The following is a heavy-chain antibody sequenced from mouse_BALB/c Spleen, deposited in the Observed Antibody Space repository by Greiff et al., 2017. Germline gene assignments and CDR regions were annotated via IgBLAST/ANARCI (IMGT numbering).Heavy chain of an antibody. V-gene: IGHV1S22*01. CDR2: IYPGSGST. CDR3: TRSQDWYFDV. Sequence: LQQPGSELVRPGASVKLSCKASGYTFTSYWMHWVKQRHGQGLEWIGNIYPGSGSTNYDEKFKSKGTLTVDTSSSTAYMHLSSLTSEDSAVYYCTRSQDWYFDVWGAGTTVTVSS. D-gene: IGHD3-2*02. J-gene: IGHJ1*01. CDR1: GYTFTSYW.